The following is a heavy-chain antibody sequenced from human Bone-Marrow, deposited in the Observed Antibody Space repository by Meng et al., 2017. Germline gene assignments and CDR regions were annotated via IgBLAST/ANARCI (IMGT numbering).Heavy chain of an antibody. CDR3: ARVKELVYCGGDCYPINAFDI. D-gene: IGHD2-21*02. CDR1: GYTFISNG. V-gene: IGHV1-18*01. J-gene: IGHJ3*02. Sequence: ASVKVSCKASGYTFISNGISWVRQAPGQGLEWMGWISTYNGNTNYAQNVQGRVTMTTDTSTSTAYMELRSLRSDDTAVYYCARVKELVYCGGDCYPINAFDIWGQGTMVTVSS. CDR2: ISTYNGNT.